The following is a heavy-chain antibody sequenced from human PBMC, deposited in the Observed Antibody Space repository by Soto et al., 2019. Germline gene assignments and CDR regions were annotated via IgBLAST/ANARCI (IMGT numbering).Heavy chain of an antibody. CDR3: ARGDDFDYYYTMDV. V-gene: IGHV3-23*01. CDR2: IVGSGVST. D-gene: IGHD3-16*01. J-gene: IGHJ6*02. Sequence: EVQLLESGGGLVQPGGSLRLSCAASGFTFSTYALSWVRQAPGKGLEWVSAIVGSGVSTYYADSVKGRFTISRDNSKNTLYLQMNSLRAEDTAVYYCARGDDFDYYYTMDVWGQGTTVTVSS. CDR1: GFTFSTYA.